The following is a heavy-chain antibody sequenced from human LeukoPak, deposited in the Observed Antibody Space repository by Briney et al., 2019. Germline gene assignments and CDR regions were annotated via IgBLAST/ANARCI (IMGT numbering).Heavy chain of an antibody. CDR1: GLIFSNYA. CDR2: IGGSGIST. J-gene: IGHJ4*02. V-gene: IGHV3-23*01. CDR3: AKGIEVDHTLPFDY. D-gene: IGHD1-14*01. Sequence: PGGSLRLSCAGSGLIFSNYAMSWVRQAPGKGLEWVSAIGGSGISTSYTDSVKGRFTISRDNSKTTLYLQMHYLRAEDTAVYYCAKGIEVDHTLPFDYWGQGTLVTVSS.